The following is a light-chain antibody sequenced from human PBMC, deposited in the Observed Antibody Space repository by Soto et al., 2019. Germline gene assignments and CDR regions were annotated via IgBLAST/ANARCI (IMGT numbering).Light chain of an antibody. Sequence: DIQMTQSPSSLSASVGDRVTITCRASQGISTYLAWYQQKPGKVPKLLIYAASTLQSGVPSRFSGSGSVTDFTLTISSLQPEDVSTYYCQKYNSAPRTFGQGTKVEI. CDR2: AAS. CDR1: QGISTY. V-gene: IGKV1-27*01. J-gene: IGKJ1*01. CDR3: QKYNSAPRT.